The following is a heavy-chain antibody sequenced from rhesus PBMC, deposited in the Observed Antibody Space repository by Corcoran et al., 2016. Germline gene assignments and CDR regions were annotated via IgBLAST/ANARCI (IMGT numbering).Heavy chain of an antibody. J-gene: IGHJ4*01. V-gene: IGHV3-28*02. Sequence: EVQLVESGGDLAKPGGSLRLPCAASGFTFRNSWIHWIRQAPGKGLEWISGLNSAGTTTFYADSVKGRFTISRDDAKNTLYLQMDSLRAEDTGVYFCATIFDFWGQGVLVTVSS. CDR2: LNSAGTTT. CDR3: ATIFDF. CDR1: GFTFRNSW. D-gene: IGHD4-11*01.